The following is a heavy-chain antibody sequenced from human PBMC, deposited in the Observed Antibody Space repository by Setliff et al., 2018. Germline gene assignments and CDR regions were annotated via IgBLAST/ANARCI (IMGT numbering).Heavy chain of an antibody. D-gene: IGHD3-3*01. J-gene: IGHJ6*03. Sequence: ASVKVSCKASGYTFTGYGISWVRQAPGQGLEWMGWISAYNGNTNYAQKLQGRVTMTTDTSTSTAYMELRSLRSDDTAVYYCARVWNYNFWSGYPRGLYYMDVWGKGTTVTVSS. V-gene: IGHV1-18*01. CDR1: GYTFTGYG. CDR2: ISAYNGNT. CDR3: ARVWNYNFWSGYPRGLYYMDV.